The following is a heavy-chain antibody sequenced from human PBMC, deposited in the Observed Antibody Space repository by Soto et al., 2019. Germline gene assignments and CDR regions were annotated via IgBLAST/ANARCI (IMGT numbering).Heavy chain of an antibody. CDR2: ISSRSTYV. Sequence: GGSLRLSCAASGFTFSRYSMHWVRQAPGKGLEWVSSISSRSTYVYYADSVRGRFTISRDSAENSLYLHMNRLRAEDTAVYYCARDEGGETTFYYYYGMDVWGQGTTVTVSS. CDR1: GFTFSRYS. D-gene: IGHD3-16*01. CDR3: ARDEGGETTFYYYYGMDV. J-gene: IGHJ6*02. V-gene: IGHV3-21*01.